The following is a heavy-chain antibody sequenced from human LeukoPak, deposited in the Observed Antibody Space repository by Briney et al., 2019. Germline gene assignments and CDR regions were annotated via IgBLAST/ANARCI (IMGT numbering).Heavy chain of an antibody. CDR3: ATLPYYYDSSGSYYFDY. CDR2: IRYDGSNK. J-gene: IGHJ4*02. Sequence: GGSLRLSCAASGFIFNSYGMHWVRQAPGKGLEWVAFIRYDGSNKYYADSVKGRFTISRDNSKNTLYLQMNSLRVEDTAVYYCATLPYYYDSSGSYYFDYWGQGTLVTVSS. CDR1: GFIFNSYG. D-gene: IGHD3-22*01. V-gene: IGHV3-30*02.